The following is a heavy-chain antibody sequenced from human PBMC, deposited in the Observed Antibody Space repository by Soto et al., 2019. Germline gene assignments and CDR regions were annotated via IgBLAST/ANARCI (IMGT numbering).Heavy chain of an antibody. D-gene: IGHD6-6*01. CDR1: GFTVSSNY. CDR2: IYSGGST. J-gene: IGHJ6*03. V-gene: IGHV3-66*01. Sequence: EVQLVESGGGLVQPGGSLRLSCAASGFTVSSNYMSWVRQAPGKGLEWVSVIYSGGSTYYADSVKGRFTISRDNSKNTLYLQMNSLRAEDTAVYYCARVIAARPRSTYYYYSYMDVWGKGTTVTVSS. CDR3: ARVIAARPRSTYYYYSYMDV.